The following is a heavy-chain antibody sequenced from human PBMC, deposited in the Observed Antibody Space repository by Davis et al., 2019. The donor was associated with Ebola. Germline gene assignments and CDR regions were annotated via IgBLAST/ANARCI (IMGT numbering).Heavy chain of an antibody. J-gene: IGHJ6*04. CDR2: IYYSGST. D-gene: IGHD3-3*01. CDR1: GYSISSGYY. V-gene: IGHV4-38-2*02. Sequence: MPSETLSLTCTVSGYSISSGYYWGWIRQPPGKGLEWIGSIYYSGSTYYNPSLKSRVTISVDTSKNQFALKLSSVTAADTAVYYCAKSGLSFGVVKYHYGMDVWGKGTTVTVSS. CDR3: AKSGLSFGVVKYHYGMDV.